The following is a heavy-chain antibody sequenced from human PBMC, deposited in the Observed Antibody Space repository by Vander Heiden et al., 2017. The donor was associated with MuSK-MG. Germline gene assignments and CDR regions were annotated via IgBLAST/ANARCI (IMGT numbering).Heavy chain of an antibody. CDR3: ATSSTRYQIYSFDH. D-gene: IGHD2-15*01. CDR2: IIPTIDEA. CDR1: GGIFSASG. Sequence: VQLLQSGPEVKEPGSSVKVSCKASGGIFSASGISWVRQAPGQGLEWMGVIIPTIDEAKFAPRFQGRVIITADEHTSTAYMELSSLGPEDTAVYYCATSSTRYQIYSFDHWGQGTLVTVSS. V-gene: IGHV1-69*12. J-gene: IGHJ4*02.